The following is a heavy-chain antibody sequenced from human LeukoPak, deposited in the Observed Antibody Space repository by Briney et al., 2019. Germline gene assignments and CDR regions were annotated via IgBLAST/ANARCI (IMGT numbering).Heavy chain of an antibody. CDR2: TYYRSKLYN. J-gene: IGHJ4*02. D-gene: IGHD6-13*01. Sequence: SQTLSLTCALSGDSVSSNSAAWNWIRQSPSRGLEWLGRTYYRSKLYNDYAVSVKSRITINPDTSKNQFSLQLNSVTPEDTAVYYCARDRVSSSWHPGWPYYFDYWGQGTLVTVSS. CDR1: GDSVSSNSAA. CDR3: ARDRVSSSWHPGWPYYFDY. V-gene: IGHV6-1*01.